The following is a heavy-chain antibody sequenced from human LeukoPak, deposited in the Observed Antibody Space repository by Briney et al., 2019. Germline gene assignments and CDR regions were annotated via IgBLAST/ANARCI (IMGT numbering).Heavy chain of an antibody. CDR3: ASRNFGSSPFDY. D-gene: IGHD3-10*01. Sequence: PGGSLRLSCAASGFTFSRFWMHWVRQALGKGLVWVSRISSDGSNTNYADSVKGRFTISRDNAKNTLYLQMDSLTGDDTAVYYCASRNFGSSPFDYWGQGTLVTVSS. J-gene: IGHJ4*02. CDR2: ISSDGSNT. CDR1: GFTFSRFW. V-gene: IGHV3-74*01.